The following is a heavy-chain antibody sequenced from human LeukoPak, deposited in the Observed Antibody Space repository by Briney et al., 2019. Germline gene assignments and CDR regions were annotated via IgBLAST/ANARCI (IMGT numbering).Heavy chain of an antibody. CDR1: GFTFSSYS. J-gene: IGHJ4*02. Sequence: GGSLRLSCAASGFTFSSYSMNWVRQAPGKGLEWVSSISSSSSYIYYADSVKGRFTISRDNAKNSLYLQMNSLRAEDTAVYYCARAGQQWLVRPPFDYWGQGTLVTVSS. CDR2: ISSSSSYI. CDR3: ARAGQQWLVRPPFDY. V-gene: IGHV3-21*01. D-gene: IGHD6-19*01.